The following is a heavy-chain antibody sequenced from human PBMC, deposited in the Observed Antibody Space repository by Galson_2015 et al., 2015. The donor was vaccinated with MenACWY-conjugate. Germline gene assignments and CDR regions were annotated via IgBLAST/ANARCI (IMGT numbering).Heavy chain of an antibody. D-gene: IGHD2-15*01. V-gene: IGHV3-48*03. J-gene: IGHJ2*01. CDR3: ARQYCSGDGCSSDYWYFDL. CDR1: GFIFRSYD. Sequence: SLRLSCAASGFIFRSYDMNWVRQAPGKGLEWVSYISISGSTIYYADSVKGRFTISRDNANNSLYLQMNSLRAEDTAVYYCARQYCSGDGCSSDYWYFDLWGRGTLVTVSS. CDR2: ISISGSTI.